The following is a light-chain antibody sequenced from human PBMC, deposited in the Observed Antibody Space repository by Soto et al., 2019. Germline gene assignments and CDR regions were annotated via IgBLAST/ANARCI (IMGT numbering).Light chain of an antibody. V-gene: IGKV1-12*01. J-gene: IGKJ5*01. CDR2: AAS. CDR3: QQANSFLPIT. Sequence: DIQMTQSPSSVSASVGERVTITCRASQAIGSWLAWYQQKPGKAPKLLIFAASNLQSGVPSRFSGSGSGTDFTLTITSLQPEDFATSYCQQANSFLPITFGQGTRLEIK. CDR1: QAIGSW.